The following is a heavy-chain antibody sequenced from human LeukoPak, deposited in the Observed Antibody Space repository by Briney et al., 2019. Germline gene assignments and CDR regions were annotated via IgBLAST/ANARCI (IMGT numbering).Heavy chain of an antibody. V-gene: IGHV3-7*04. D-gene: IGHD2-15*01. CDR1: AFTLSSYW. J-gene: IGHJ6*02. CDR2: IKQDGSEK. Sequence: GRSLRLSCVASAFTLSSYWMSCVSQAPGDGLEWEANIKQDGSEKYYVDSVKGRFTISRDNAKTSLYLQMNSLRAEDTAVYYCARASRRPGVDYYYGMDVWGQGTTVTVSS. CDR3: ARASRRPGVDYYYGMDV.